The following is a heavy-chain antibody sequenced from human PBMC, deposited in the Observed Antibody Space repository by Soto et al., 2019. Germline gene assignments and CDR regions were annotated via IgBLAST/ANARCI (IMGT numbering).Heavy chain of an antibody. D-gene: IGHD6-25*01. CDR3: ARGGQRGYVY. CDR1: GGSFSGYY. V-gene: IGHV4-34*01. J-gene: IGHJ4*02. Sequence: QVQLQQWGAGLLKPSETLSLTCAVYGGSFSGYYWIWIRQSPGKGLEWIGEINHSGSTNYYPSLKGRFTISVDRSKNQFSLKLTSVTAADTAVYYCARGGQRGYVYWGQGVLVTVSS. CDR2: INHSGST.